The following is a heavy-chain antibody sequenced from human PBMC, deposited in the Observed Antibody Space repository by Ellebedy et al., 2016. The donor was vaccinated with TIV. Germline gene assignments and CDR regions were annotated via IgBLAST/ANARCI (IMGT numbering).Heavy chain of an antibody. D-gene: IGHD4-23*01. Sequence: SQTLSLTCAVQGGSFSGYYWPWIRQPPGKGLEWIGYVFYSGSTNYNPSLKSRVTISVDTSKNQFSLKLSSVTASDTAVYYCARLDGGNGNDYWGQGTLVTVSS. CDR1: GGSFSGYY. CDR2: VFYSGST. CDR3: ARLDGGNGNDY. J-gene: IGHJ4*02. V-gene: IGHV4-59*08.